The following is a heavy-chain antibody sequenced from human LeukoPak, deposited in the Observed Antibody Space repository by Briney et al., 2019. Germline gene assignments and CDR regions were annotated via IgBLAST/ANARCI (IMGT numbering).Heavy chain of an antibody. J-gene: IGHJ4*02. CDR1: GGSFSGYY. V-gene: IGHV4-34*01. Sequence: PSETLSLTCAVYGGSFSGYYWSWIRQPPGKGLEWIWEINHSGSTNYNPSLKSRVTISVDTSKNQFSLKLSSVTAADTAVYYCARQRLGWNYVASRAFDYWGQGTLVTVSS. CDR3: ARQRLGWNYVASRAFDY. D-gene: IGHD1-7*01. CDR2: INHSGST.